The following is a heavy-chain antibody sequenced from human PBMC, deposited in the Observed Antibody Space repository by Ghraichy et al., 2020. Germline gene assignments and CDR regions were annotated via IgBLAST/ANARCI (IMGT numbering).Heavy chain of an antibody. Sequence: GESLNISCAASGFTFSSYSMNWVRQAPGKGLEWVSSISSSSSYIYYADSVKGRFTISRDNAKNSLYLQMNSLRAEDTAVYYCARDRGYSYGRSWFDPWGQGTLVTVSS. V-gene: IGHV3-21*01. CDR3: ARDRGYSYGRSWFDP. J-gene: IGHJ5*02. D-gene: IGHD5-18*01. CDR2: ISSSSSYI. CDR1: GFTFSSYS.